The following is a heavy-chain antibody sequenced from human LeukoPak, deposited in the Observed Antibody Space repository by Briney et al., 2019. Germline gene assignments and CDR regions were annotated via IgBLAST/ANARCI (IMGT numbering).Heavy chain of an antibody. Sequence: SETLSLTCAVYGGSFSGYYWSWIRQPPGKGLEWIGEINHSGSTNYNPSLKSRVTISVDTSKNQFSLKLSSVTAADTAVYYCARDIGRNYGMDVWGQGTTVTVSS. CDR1: GGSFSGYY. J-gene: IGHJ6*02. V-gene: IGHV4-34*01. CDR2: INHSGST. CDR3: ARDIGRNYGMDV. D-gene: IGHD2-15*01.